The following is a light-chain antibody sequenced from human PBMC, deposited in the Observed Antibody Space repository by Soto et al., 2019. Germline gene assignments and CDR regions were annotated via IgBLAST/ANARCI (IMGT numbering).Light chain of an antibody. V-gene: IGLV2-8*01. CDR2: EVS. Sequence: QSVLTQPPSASGSPGQSVTISCTGTSSDVGGYNSVSWYQHHPGKGPKLIIYEVSKRPSGVPDRFSGSKSANTASLTVSGLQAEDEADYYCSSYADSNNYVFGTGTKLTVL. CDR3: SSYADSNNYV. CDR1: SSDVGGYNS. J-gene: IGLJ1*01.